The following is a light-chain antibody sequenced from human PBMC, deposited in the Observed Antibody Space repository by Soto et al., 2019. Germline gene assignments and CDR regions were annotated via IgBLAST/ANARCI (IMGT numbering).Light chain of an antibody. CDR2: EAS. CDR3: QQYSSHLWT. V-gene: IGKV1-5*03. Sequence: DIQMTQSPSTLSASVGDRVIITCRASQSISSGLACYQQKPGKAPKLLIYEASTLESGLPSRFSGSGSGTEFTLTISSLQPDDFATYYCQQYSSHLWTFGQGTKVEIK. CDR1: QSISSG. J-gene: IGKJ1*01.